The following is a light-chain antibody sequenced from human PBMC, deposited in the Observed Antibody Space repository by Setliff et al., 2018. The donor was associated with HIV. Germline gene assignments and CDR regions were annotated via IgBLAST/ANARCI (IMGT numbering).Light chain of an antibody. Sequence: QSVLTQPASVSGSPGQSITISCSGTSSDVGGYNYDSWYQQHPGKAPKLMIYDVSKRPSGVSTRFSGSKSGNTASLTISGLQAEDEADYFCNSYTSSSTLYVFGTGTKVTVL. CDR2: DVS. J-gene: IGLJ1*01. CDR3: NSYTSSSTLYV. V-gene: IGLV2-14*01. CDR1: SSDVGGYNY.